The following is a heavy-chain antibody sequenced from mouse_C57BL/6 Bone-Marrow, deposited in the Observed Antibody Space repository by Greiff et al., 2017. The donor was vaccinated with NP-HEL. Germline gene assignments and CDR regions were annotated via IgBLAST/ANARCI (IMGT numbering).Heavy chain of an antibody. D-gene: IGHD2-2*01. V-gene: IGHV1-69*01. CDR3: ARSLYYGYDDY. CDR2: IDPSDSYT. Sequence: QVQLQQPGAELVMPGASVKLSCKASGYTFTSYWMHWVKQRPGQGLAWIGEIDPSDSYTNYNQKFKGKSTFTVDKSSSTAYMQLSSLTSEDSAVYYCARSLYYGYDDYWGQGTTLTVSS. J-gene: IGHJ2*01. CDR1: GYTFTSYW.